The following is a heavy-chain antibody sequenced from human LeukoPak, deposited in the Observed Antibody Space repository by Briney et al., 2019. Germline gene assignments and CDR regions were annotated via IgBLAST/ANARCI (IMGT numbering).Heavy chain of an antibody. CDR1: GGSISSNY. CDR3: ARLTLYSYGNLDY. J-gene: IGHJ4*02. Sequence: SETLSLTCTVSGGSISSNYWSWIRQPPGKGLEWIGYIYYSGSTSYNSSLTSRVTISVDTSNNQFSLKLSSVTAADTAVYYCARLTLYSYGNLDYWGQGALVTVSS. V-gene: IGHV4-59*01. D-gene: IGHD5-18*01. CDR2: IYYSGST.